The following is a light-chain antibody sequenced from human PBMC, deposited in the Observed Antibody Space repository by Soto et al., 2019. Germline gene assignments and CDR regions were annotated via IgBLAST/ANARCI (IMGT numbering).Light chain of an antibody. CDR3: AAWDDSLIGPV. CDR1: TSNIGRYG. J-gene: IGLJ2*01. CDR2: SNN. V-gene: IGLV1-44*01. Sequence: QSALTQAPSASGIPGQRVTISCSGSTSNIGRYGVDWYQHLPGTAPKLLIYSNNERPSGVPDRFSGSQSGTLASLAISGLQSEDEADYYCAAWDDSLIGPVFGGGTKLTVL.